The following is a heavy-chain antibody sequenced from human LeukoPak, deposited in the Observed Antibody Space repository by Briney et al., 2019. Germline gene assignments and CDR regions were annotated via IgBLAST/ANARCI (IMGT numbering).Heavy chain of an antibody. D-gene: IGHD3-3*01. Sequence: SETLSLTCTVSGGSISSGDYYWSWIRQPPGKGLEWIGYIYYSGSTNYNPSLKSRVTISVDTSKNQFSLKLSSVTAADTAVYYCARHGEFFGVAPFDYWGQGTLVTVSS. CDR3: ARHGEFFGVAPFDY. CDR2: IYYSGST. V-gene: IGHV4-30-4*01. J-gene: IGHJ4*02. CDR1: GGSISSGDYY.